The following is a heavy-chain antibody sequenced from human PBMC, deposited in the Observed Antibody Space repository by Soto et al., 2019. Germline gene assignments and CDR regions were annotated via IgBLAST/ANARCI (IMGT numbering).Heavy chain of an antibody. V-gene: IGHV4-39*01. CDR1: GDSVNSRSSY. CDR3: VRLRGRAEGGSHIDP. Sequence: RLQESGPGLVNPSETLSLICSVSGDSVNSRSSYWGWVRQSPGTGLGWIGNIYSTGPNDYNPSLRCRLAISLDASKNQCSLGVTSVTAADTAVYYCVRLRGRAEGGSHIDPWGQGTLVTVSS. D-gene: IGHD3-10*01. CDR2: IYSTGPN. J-gene: IGHJ5*02.